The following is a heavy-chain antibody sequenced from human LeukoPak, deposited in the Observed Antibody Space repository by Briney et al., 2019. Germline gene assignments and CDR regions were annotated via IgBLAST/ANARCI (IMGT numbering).Heavy chain of an antibody. Sequence: PAETLSLTCTVSGYSVSSGYYWGWIRQPPGKGLEWIGSSYHSGSTSYNASLKSRVTISVDTSKNQFSLKLSPVTDADTAVYYCARVGYCTHGVCSSENWLDPWGQGTLVTVSS. D-gene: IGHD2-8*01. CDR2: SYHSGST. CDR1: GYSVSSGYY. V-gene: IGHV4-38-2*02. J-gene: IGHJ5*02. CDR3: ARVGYCTHGVCSSENWLDP.